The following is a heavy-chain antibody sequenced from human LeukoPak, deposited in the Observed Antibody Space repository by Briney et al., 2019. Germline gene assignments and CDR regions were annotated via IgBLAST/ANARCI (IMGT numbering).Heavy chain of an antibody. V-gene: IGHV4-59*02. CDR1: GGSVSSYY. D-gene: IGHD3-22*01. CDR2: IYYSGST. J-gene: IGHJ4*02. Sequence: SETLSLTCTVSGGSVSSYYWSWIRQPPGKGLEWIGYIYYSGSTNYNPSLKSRVAILVDTSKNQFSLKLTSVTAADTAVYYCATYDSHGPFENWGQGTLVTVSS. CDR3: ATYDSHGPFEN.